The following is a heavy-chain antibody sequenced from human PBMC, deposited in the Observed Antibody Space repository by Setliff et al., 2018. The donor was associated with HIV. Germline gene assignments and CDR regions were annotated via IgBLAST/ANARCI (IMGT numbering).Heavy chain of an antibody. CDR1: GGSISTNNFY. J-gene: IGHJ4*02. CDR3: ARDSDGSSYYHFAH. Sequence: SETLSLTCTVTGGSISTNNFYWGWIRQPPGKGLQWIGSIYFTGDSYYDPSLKSRVTTSVDTSNNQFSLILSPVTAADTAVYYCARDSDGSSYYHFAHWSQGTLVTAPQ. V-gene: IGHV4-39*02. D-gene: IGHD3-22*01. CDR2: IYFTGDS.